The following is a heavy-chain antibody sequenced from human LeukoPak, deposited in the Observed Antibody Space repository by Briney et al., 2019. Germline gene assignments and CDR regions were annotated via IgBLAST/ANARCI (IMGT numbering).Heavy chain of an antibody. Sequence: SETLSLTSTVSGGSISSSSYYWGWIRQPPGKGLEWIGSIYYSGSTYYNPSLRSRVTISVDTSKNQFSLKLSSVTAADTAVYYCARRFGSYYAGGVDYWGQGTLVTVSS. CDR2: IYYSGST. V-gene: IGHV4-39*01. J-gene: IGHJ4*02. CDR3: ARRFGSYYAGGVDY. CDR1: GGSISSSSYY. D-gene: IGHD1-26*01.